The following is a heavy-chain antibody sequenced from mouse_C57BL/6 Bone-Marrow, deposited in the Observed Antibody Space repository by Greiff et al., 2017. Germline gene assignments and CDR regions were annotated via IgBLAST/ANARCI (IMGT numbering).Heavy chain of an antibody. D-gene: IGHD1-1*01. CDR2: ISSGSSTI. CDR3: ARPHYYGSSYSWFAY. V-gene: IGHV5-17*01. Sequence: EVHLVESGGGLVKPGGSLKLSCAASGFTFSDYGMHWVRQAPEKGLEWVAYISSGSSTIYYADTVKGRFTISRDNPKNTLFLQMTSLRSEDTAMYYCARPHYYGSSYSWFAYWGQGTLVTVSA. J-gene: IGHJ3*01. CDR1: GFTFSDYG.